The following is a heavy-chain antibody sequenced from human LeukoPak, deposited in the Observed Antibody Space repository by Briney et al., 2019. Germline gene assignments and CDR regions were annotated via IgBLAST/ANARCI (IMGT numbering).Heavy chain of an antibody. Sequence: GGSLRLSCATSGFTFSSYSMNWDRQAPGKGLEWISYIISSSSVIYYADSVKGRFTISRDNAKSSLYLQMNSLRAEDTAVYYCARARPGYDTPPYYFDFWGQGTLVTVSS. CDR1: GFTFSSYS. V-gene: IGHV3-48*01. CDR3: ARARPGYDTPPYYFDF. CDR2: IISSSSVI. J-gene: IGHJ4*02. D-gene: IGHD3-16*01.